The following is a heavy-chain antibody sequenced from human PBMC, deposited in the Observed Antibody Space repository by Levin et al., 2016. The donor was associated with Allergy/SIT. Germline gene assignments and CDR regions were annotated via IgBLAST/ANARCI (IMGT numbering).Heavy chain of an antibody. V-gene: IGHV4-31*02. D-gene: IGHD2-15*01. CDR2: IYYSGST. Sequence: RQAPGKGLEWIGYIYYSGSTYYNPSLKSRVTISVDTSKNQFSLKLSPVTAADTAVYHCARARQDCSGGSCYEGYYYGMDVWGQGTTVTVSS. J-gene: IGHJ6*02. CDR3: ARARQDCSGGSCYEGYYYGMDV.